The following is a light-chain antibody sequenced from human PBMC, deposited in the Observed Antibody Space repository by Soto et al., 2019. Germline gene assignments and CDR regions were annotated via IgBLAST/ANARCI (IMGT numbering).Light chain of an antibody. CDR2: GAS. V-gene: IGKV3-20*01. J-gene: IGKJ1*01. CDR1: QSLVYSDGNTY. CDR3: QQYGKT. Sequence: VMTQSPLSLPVALGRPASISGRSIQSLVYSDGNTYLAWYQQKPGQAPRLLIYGASSRATGIPDRFSGSGSGTDFTLTISRLEPEDFAVYYCQQYGKTFGQGTKVDIK.